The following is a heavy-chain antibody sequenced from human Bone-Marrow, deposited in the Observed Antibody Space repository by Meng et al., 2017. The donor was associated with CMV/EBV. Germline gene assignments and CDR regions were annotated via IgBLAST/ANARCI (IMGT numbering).Heavy chain of an antibody. CDR2: IYPGDSDT. CDR1: GYSFTSYW. CDR3: ARMDSFRGVIPQGDY. V-gene: IGHV5-51*01. J-gene: IGHJ4*02. D-gene: IGHD3-3*01. Sequence: KVSCKGSGYSFTSYWIGWVRQMPGKGLEWMGIIYPGDSDTRYSPSFQGQVTISADKSISTAYLQWSSLKASDTAMYYCARMDSFRGVIPQGDYWGQGTLVTVSS.